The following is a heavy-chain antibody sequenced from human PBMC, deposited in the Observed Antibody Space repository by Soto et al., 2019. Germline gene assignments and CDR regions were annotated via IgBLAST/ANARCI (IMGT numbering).Heavy chain of an antibody. CDR2: ISAYNGNT. V-gene: IGHV1-18*01. D-gene: IGHD5-12*01. CDR1: GYTFTSYG. CDR3: ASYSGSPHFDYYYYMDV. J-gene: IGHJ6*03. Sequence: ASVKVSCKASGYTFTSYGISWVRQAPGQGLEWMGWISAYNGNTNYAQKLQGRVTMTTDTSTSTAYMELRSLRSDDTAVYYCASYSGSPHFDYYYYMDVWGKGTTVTVSS.